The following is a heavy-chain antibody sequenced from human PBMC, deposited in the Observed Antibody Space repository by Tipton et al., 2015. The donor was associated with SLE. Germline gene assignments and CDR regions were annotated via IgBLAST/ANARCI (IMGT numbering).Heavy chain of an antibody. CDR2: FYPPDSDT. V-gene: IGHV5-51*03. D-gene: IGHD1-1*01. J-gene: IGHJ4*02. Sequence: QLVQSGAEVKKAGESLKISCKGSGYIFINYWIAWVRQMPGKGLEWMGIFYPPDSDTTYRPSFQGQVTISADKSISTAYLQWSSLKASDTAMYYCARGGITGAPDYWGQGTLFTVSS. CDR3: ARGGITGAPDY. CDR1: GYIFINYW.